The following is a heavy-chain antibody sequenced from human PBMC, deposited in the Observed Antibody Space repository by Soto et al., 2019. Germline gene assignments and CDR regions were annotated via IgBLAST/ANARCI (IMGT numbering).Heavy chain of an antibody. Sequence: SETLSLTCTVSGGSISSGDYYWSWIRQPPGKGLEWIGYIYYSGSTYYTPSLKSRVTISVDTSKNQFSLKLSSVTAADTAVYYCARGTRSIAAAGPYFDYWGQGTLVTVSS. J-gene: IGHJ4*02. CDR2: IYYSGST. D-gene: IGHD6-13*01. CDR1: GGSISSGDYY. CDR3: ARGTRSIAAAGPYFDY. V-gene: IGHV4-30-4*01.